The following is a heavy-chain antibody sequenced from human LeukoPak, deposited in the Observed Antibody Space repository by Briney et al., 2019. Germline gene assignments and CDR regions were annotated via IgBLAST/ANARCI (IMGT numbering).Heavy chain of an antibody. D-gene: IGHD5-18*01. J-gene: IGHJ4*02. CDR2: IYYSGST. CDR1: GGSISSYY. Sequence: SETLSLTCTVSGGSISSYYWSWIRQPPGKGLEWIGYIYYSGSTNYNPSLKSRVTISVDTSKNQFSLKLSSVTAADTAVYYCARDDSYGLDYWGQGTLVTVSS. CDR3: ARDDSYGLDY. V-gene: IGHV4-59*01.